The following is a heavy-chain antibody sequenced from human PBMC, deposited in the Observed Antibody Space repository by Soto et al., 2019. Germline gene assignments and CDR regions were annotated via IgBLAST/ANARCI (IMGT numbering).Heavy chain of an antibody. V-gene: IGHV5-51*01. Sequence: RGESLKISCKGSGYSFTSYWIGWVRQMPGKGLEWMGIIYPGDSDTRYSPSFQGQVTISADKSISTAYLQWSSLKASDTAMYYCARHGDTAMVDGHAVPDYWGQGTLVTVSS. CDR3: ARHGDTAMVDGHAVPDY. CDR2: IYPGDSDT. J-gene: IGHJ4*02. CDR1: GYSFTSYW. D-gene: IGHD5-18*01.